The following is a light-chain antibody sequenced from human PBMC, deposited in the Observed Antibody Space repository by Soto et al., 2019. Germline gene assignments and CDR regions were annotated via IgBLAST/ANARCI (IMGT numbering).Light chain of an antibody. J-gene: IGKJ2*01. V-gene: IGKV3-20*01. Sequence: EIVLTQSPGTLSLSPGERATLSCRASQSVSSSYLAWYQQKPGQAPRLLIYGASSRATGIPDRFSGSGSGTACTLTISRLEPEDFEVYYCQQYGSSPPYTFGQGTKLEIK. CDR1: QSVSSSY. CDR2: GAS. CDR3: QQYGSSPPYT.